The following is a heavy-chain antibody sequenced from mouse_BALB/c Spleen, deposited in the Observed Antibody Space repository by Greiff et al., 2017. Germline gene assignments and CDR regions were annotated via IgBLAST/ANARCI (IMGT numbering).Heavy chain of an antibody. CDR3: AREPYDYPFDY. D-gene: IGHD2-4*01. CDR1: GFTFSDYY. Sequence: EVQRVESGGGLVKPGGSLKLSCAASGFTFSDYYMYWVRQTPEKRLEWVATISDGGSYTYYPDSVKGRFTISRDNAKNNLYLQMSSLKSEDTAMYYCAREPYDYPFDYWGQGTTLTVSS. V-gene: IGHV5-4*02. CDR2: ISDGGSYT. J-gene: IGHJ2*01.